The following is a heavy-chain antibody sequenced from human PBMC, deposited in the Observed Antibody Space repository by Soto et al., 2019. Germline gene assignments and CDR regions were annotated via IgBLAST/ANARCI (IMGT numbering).Heavy chain of an antibody. CDR1: GFIFENFG. D-gene: IGHD1-26*01. CDR3: AKNQGVQLVPLATVDWFDP. V-gene: IGHV3-23*01. J-gene: IGHJ5*02. CDR2: ISGSGFKK. Sequence: GGSLRLSCAASGFIFENFGMSWVRQAPGKGLEWISSISGSGFKKYYADSVKGRFTISRDNSKSTVYLELNNLSAEDTAVYHCAKNQGVQLVPLATVDWFDPWGQGSAVPVYS.